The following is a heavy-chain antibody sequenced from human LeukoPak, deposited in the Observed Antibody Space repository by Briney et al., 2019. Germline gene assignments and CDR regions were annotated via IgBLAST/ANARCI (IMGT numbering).Heavy chain of an antibody. D-gene: IGHD1-26*01. CDR3: AKGSLVGATTPFDY. Sequence: PGRSLRLSCAASGFTFSSYGMHWVRQAPGKGLEWVAVIWYDGSNKYYADSVKGRFTISRDNSKNTLYLQMNSLRAEDTAVYYCAKGSLVGATTPFDYWGQGTLVTVSS. CDR2: IWYDGSNK. CDR1: GFTFSSYG. J-gene: IGHJ4*02. V-gene: IGHV3-33*06.